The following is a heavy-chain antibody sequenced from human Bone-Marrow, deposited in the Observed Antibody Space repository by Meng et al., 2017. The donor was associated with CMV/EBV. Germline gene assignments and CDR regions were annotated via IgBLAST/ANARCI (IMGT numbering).Heavy chain of an antibody. Sequence: GESLKISCAASGFTFSSYAMSWVRQAPGKGLEWVSAISGSGGSTYYADSVKGRFTISRDNSKNTLYLQMNSLRAEDTAVYYCAKDYYYGSGSYYYFDYWGQGTLVTVSS. V-gene: IGHV3-23*01. CDR3: AKDYYYGSGSYYYFDY. D-gene: IGHD3-10*01. CDR1: GFTFSSYA. J-gene: IGHJ4*02. CDR2: ISGSGGST.